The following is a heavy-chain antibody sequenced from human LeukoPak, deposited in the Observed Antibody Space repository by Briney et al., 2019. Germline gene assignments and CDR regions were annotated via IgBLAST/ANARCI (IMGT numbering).Heavy chain of an antibody. Sequence: GGSLRLSCAASGFTFSSYAMSWVRQAPGKGLEWVSAISGSGGSTYYADSVKGRFTISRDNSKNTLYLQMNSLRAEDTAVYYCAKLYTEIVGATSGIDYWGQGTLVTVSS. CDR1: GFTFSSYA. CDR3: AKLYTEIVGATSGIDY. V-gene: IGHV3-23*01. J-gene: IGHJ4*02. D-gene: IGHD1-26*01. CDR2: ISGSGGST.